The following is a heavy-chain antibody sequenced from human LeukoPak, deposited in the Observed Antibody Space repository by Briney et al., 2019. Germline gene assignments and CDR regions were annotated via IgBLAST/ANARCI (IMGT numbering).Heavy chain of an antibody. J-gene: IGHJ4*02. CDR3: AREQYSGSDVGFDY. D-gene: IGHD5-12*01. Sequence: KASETLSLTCTVSGGSISSSDFYWGWIRQPPGKGLEWIGSISYSGNTYYNPSLKSRVTISVDTSKNQFSLKLSSVTAADTAVYYCAREQYSGSDVGFDYWGQGTLVTVSS. V-gene: IGHV4-39*07. CDR2: ISYSGNT. CDR1: GGSISSSDFY.